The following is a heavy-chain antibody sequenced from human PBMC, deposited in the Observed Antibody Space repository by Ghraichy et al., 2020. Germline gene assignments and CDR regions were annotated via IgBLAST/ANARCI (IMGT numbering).Heavy chain of an antibody. CDR3: VRRGIGNKGWFDP. J-gene: IGHJ5*02. Sequence: SETLSLTCTVSGDSIRSDYWGWIRQTPGKGLEWIGYIYYSGSTQYNPSLNSRVTISVDTSKNQFSLKVNSVTAADTAVSYCVRRGIGNKGWFDPWGQGTLVTVSS. D-gene: IGHD3-10*01. CDR1: GDSIRSDY. CDR2: IYYSGST. V-gene: IGHV4-59*01.